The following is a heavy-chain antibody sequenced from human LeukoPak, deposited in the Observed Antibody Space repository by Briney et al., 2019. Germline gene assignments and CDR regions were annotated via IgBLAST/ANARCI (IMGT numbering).Heavy chain of an antibody. CDR2: ISWNSGSI. CDR3: AKGYYYDSSGHFDY. V-gene: IGHV3-9*01. Sequence: GRSLRLSCAASGFTFDDYAMHWVRHAPGKGLEWVSGISWNSGSIGYADSVKGRFTISRDNAKNSLYLQMNSLRAKDTALYYCAKGYYYDSSGHFDYWGQGTLVTVSS. D-gene: IGHD3-22*01. J-gene: IGHJ4*02. CDR1: GFTFDDYA.